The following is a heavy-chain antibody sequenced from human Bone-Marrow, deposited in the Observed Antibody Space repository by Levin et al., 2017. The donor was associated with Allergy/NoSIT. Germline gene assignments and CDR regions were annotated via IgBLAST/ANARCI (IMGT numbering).Heavy chain of an antibody. Sequence: GESLKISCAASGFLFSDYYMTWIRQAPGKGLEWISDISSSSRYTNYADSVKGRFTISRDNAKNSLYLQMNSLRAEDTALYYCAREYSDTSGYYYVASWGQGAQVTVSS. D-gene: IGHD3-22*01. V-gene: IGHV3-11*06. J-gene: IGHJ4*02. CDR1: GFLFSDYY. CDR2: ISSSSRYT. CDR3: AREYSDTSGYYYVAS.